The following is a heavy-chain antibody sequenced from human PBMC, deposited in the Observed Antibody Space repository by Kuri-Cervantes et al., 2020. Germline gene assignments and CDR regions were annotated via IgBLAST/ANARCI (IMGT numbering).Heavy chain of an antibody. D-gene: IGHD4-17*01. J-gene: IGHJ3*02. V-gene: IGHV4-34*01. Sequence: SETLSLTCAVYGGSFSGYYWSWIRQPPGKGLEWIGEIYHSGSTNYNPSLKSRVTISVDKSKNQFSLKLGSVTAAGTAVYYCASRTDYGDLADAFDIWGQGTMVTVSS. CDR1: GGSFSGYY. CDR3: ASRTDYGDLADAFDI. CDR2: IYHSGST.